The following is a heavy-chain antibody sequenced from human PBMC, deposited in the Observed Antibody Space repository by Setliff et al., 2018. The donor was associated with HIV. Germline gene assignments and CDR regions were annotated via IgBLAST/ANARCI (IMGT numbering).Heavy chain of an antibody. J-gene: IGHJ6*03. CDR2: IYYSGST. Sequence: SETLSLTCTVSGGSISSYYWSWIRQPPGKGLEWIGYIYYSGSTNYNPSLKSRVTISLDTSKNQFSLKLSSVTAADTAVYYCARVSKTYWYSIPRDYYHHMDVWGKGTTVTVSS. V-gene: IGHV4-59*01. CDR3: ARVSKTYWYSIPRDYYHHMDV. CDR1: GGSISSYY. D-gene: IGHD2-8*02.